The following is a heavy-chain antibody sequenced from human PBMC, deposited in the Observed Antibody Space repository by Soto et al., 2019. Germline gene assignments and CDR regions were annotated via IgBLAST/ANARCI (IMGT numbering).Heavy chain of an antibody. D-gene: IGHD3-22*01. V-gene: IGHV4-31*03. CDR3: ARAGDISGYYPFDY. J-gene: IGHJ4*02. CDR1: DGNISCGCYY. Sequence: SVTLSVSCSVSDGNISCGCYYWSWIRQHPGKGLEWIGYIYYTGSTYYNPSLKSRVTISVDTSKNQFSLKLSPVTDADTAVYYCARAGDISGYYPFDYWGQGTLVTVSS. CDR2: IYYTGST.